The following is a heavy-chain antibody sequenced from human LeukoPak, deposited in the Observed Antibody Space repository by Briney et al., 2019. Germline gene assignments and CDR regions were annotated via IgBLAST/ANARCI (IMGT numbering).Heavy chain of an antibody. Sequence: SETLSLTCTVSGGSISSSGYYWSWIRQPPGKGLEWIGYIYYSGSTNYNPSLKSRVTISVDTSKNQFSLKLSSVTAADTAVYYCARMLYYDILTGYGYYMDVWGKGTTVTVSS. J-gene: IGHJ6*03. CDR2: IYYSGST. CDR3: ARMLYYDILTGYGYYMDV. V-gene: IGHV4-61*08. D-gene: IGHD3-9*01. CDR1: GGSISSSGYY.